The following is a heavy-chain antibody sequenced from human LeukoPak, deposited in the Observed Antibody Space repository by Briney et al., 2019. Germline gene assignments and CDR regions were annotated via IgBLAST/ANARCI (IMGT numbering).Heavy chain of an antibody. J-gene: IGHJ4*02. D-gene: IGHD1-26*01. V-gene: IGHV3-30-3*01. CDR1: GFTFTSYA. CDR2: ISYDGSNK. Sequence: GGSLRLSCAASGFTFTSYAMHWVRQAPGKGLEWVAVISYDGSNKYYADSVKGRFTISRDDSKNTLSLQMNSLRAEDSAVYYCARASGISHPNFDYWGQGTLVTLSS. CDR3: ARASGISHPNFDY.